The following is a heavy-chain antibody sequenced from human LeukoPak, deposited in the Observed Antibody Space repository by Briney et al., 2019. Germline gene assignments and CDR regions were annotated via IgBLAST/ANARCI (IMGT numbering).Heavy chain of an antibody. V-gene: IGHV1-46*01. Sequence: GASVKVSCKASGYTFTSYYMHWVRQAPGQGLEWMGIINPSGGSTSYAQKFQGRVTMTRDTSTSTHYMELSSLSSDDTAVYYGARGGPEESSSGYYGSVYYYSYYGMDVWRQGTTV. CDR1: GYTFTSYY. CDR2: INPSGGST. CDR3: ARGGPEESSSGYYGSVYYYSYYGMDV. J-gene: IGHJ6*02. D-gene: IGHD6-13*01.